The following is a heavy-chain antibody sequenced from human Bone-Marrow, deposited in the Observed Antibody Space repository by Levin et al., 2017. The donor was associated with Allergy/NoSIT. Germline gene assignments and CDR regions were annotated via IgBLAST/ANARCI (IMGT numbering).Heavy chain of an antibody. CDR1: GDSVNNDNYY. CDR3: ARERKRGVAALFDF. J-gene: IGHJ4*02. D-gene: IGHD6-19*01. V-gene: IGHV4-39*07. Sequence: SQTLSLTCTVSGDSVNNDNYYWGWVRQPPGKGLEWIGSIYYSGSTYSNPALNRRVTISLDTPRNQFSLRLISVTAADTAVYYCARERKRGVAALFDFWGQGSLVTVSS. CDR2: IYYSGST.